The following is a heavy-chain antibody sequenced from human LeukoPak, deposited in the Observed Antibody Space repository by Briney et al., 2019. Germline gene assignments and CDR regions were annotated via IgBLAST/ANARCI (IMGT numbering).Heavy chain of an antibody. CDR2: ISGSGGNT. Sequence: GGSLRLSCAAPGFTFSSYAMNWVRQAPGKGLEWVSEISGSGGNTYYADSMKGRFTISRDNSKNTLYLQMNSLRAEDTAVYYCAKEGVTALRWFDPWGQGTLVTVSS. D-gene: IGHD2-21*02. CDR1: GFTFSSYA. CDR3: AKEGVTALRWFDP. J-gene: IGHJ5*02. V-gene: IGHV3-23*01.